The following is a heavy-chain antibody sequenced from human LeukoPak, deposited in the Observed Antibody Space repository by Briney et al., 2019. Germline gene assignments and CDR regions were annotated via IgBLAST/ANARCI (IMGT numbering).Heavy chain of an antibody. V-gene: IGHV3-21*01. CDR3: ARDLGASSSMD. D-gene: IGHD6-13*01. Sequence: GGSLRLSCAASGFTFSTYSMNWVRQAPGKGLEWVSSISSSSTYIYYADSVKGRFTISRDNAKNSLYLQMNRLRAEDTAVYYCARDLGASSSMDWGQGTLVTVSS. CDR2: ISSSSTYI. CDR1: GFTFSTYS. J-gene: IGHJ4*02.